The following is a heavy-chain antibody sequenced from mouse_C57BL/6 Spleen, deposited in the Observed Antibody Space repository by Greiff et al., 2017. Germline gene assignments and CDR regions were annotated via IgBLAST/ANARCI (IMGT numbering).Heavy chain of an antibody. Sequence: EVKLVESGAELVRPGASVKLSCTASGFNIKDDYMHWVKQRPEQGLEWIGWIDPENGDTEYASKFQGKATITADTSSNTAYLQLSSLTSEDTAVYYCTTTVVEEYYFDYWGQGTTLTVSS. CDR1: GFNIKDDY. CDR3: TTTVVEEYYFDY. J-gene: IGHJ2*01. V-gene: IGHV14-4*01. CDR2: IDPENGDT. D-gene: IGHD1-1*01.